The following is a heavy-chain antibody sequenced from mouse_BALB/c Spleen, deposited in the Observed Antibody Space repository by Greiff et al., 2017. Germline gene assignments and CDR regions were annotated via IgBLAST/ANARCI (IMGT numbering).Heavy chain of an antibody. D-gene: IGHD2-4*01. J-gene: IGHJ4*01. V-gene: IGHV1-4*01. CDR2: INPSSGYT. CDR1: GYTFTSYT. Sequence: QVQLKESGAELARPGASVKMSCKASGYTFTSYTMHWVKQRPGQGLEWIGYINPSSGYTNYNQKFKDKATLTADKSSSTAYMQLSSLTSEDSAVYYCAREGIKRNAMDYWGQGTSVTVSS. CDR3: AREGIKRNAMDY.